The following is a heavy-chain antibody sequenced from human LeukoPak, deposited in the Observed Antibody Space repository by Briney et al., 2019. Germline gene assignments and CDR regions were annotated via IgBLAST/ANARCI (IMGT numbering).Heavy chain of an antibody. CDR1: GFTFSSYW. V-gene: IGHV3-74*01. Sequence: GGSPRLSCAASGFTFSSYWMHWFRQAPGKVLVLVSCIKTDGSSTYYADSVKGRFTISRDNAKNTLYLQMNSLRAEDTAVYYCAMPYSGSYYSYWGQGTLVTVSS. CDR2: IKTDGSST. J-gene: IGHJ4*02. CDR3: AMPYSGSYYSY. D-gene: IGHD1-26*01.